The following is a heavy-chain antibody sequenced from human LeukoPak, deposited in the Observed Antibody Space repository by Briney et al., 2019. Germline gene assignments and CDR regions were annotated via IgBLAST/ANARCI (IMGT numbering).Heavy chain of an antibody. D-gene: IGHD5-18*01. CDR3: ARGLARTSMVTRGGVRFDY. CDR1: GYTFTSYD. Sequence: ASVKVSCKASGYTFTSYDINWVRQATGQGLEWMGWMDPNSGNTGYAQKFQGRVTMTRNTSISTAYMELSSLRSEDTAVYYCARGLARTSMVTRGGVRFDYWGQGTLVTVSS. J-gene: IGHJ4*02. V-gene: IGHV1-8*01. CDR2: MDPNSGNT.